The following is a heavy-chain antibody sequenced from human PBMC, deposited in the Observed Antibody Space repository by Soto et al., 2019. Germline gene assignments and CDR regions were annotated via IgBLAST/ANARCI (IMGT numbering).Heavy chain of an antibody. CDR1: GFTFSSYA. V-gene: IGHV3-64*01. CDR3: ARNYGGNSYAFDI. D-gene: IGHD2-21*02. Sequence: LRLXCAASGFTFSSYAMHWVRQAPGKGLEYVSAISSNGGSTYYANSVKGRFTISRDNSKNTLYLQMGSLRAEDMAVYYCARNYGGNSYAFDIWGQGTMVTVSS. CDR2: ISSNGGST. J-gene: IGHJ3*02.